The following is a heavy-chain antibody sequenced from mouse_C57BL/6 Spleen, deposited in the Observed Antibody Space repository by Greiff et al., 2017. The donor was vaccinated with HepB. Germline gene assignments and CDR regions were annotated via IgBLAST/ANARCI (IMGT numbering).Heavy chain of an antibody. D-gene: IGHD4-1*01. CDR1: GFTFSSYA. CDR2: ISDGGSYT. Sequence: EVKLVESGGGLVKPGGSLKLSCAASGFTFSSYAMSWVRQTPEKRLEWVATISDGGSYTYYPDNVKGRFTISRDNAKNNLYLQMSHLKSEDTAMYYCARSAGGAYWGQGTLVTVSA. CDR3: ARSAGGAY. V-gene: IGHV5-4*03. J-gene: IGHJ3*01.